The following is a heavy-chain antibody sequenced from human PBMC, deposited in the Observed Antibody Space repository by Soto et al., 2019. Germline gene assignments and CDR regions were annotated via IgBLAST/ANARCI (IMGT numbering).Heavy chain of an antibody. Sequence: GASGKVSCKASGFTFTSYCMHWVRQAPGQGIEGMGIINPSGGSTSYAQKFQGRVTMTRDTSMSTVYMELSSLRSEDTAVYYCARWTTVHEWHFDLWGRGTLVTGSS. CDR2: INPSGGST. CDR1: GFTFTSYC. J-gene: IGHJ2*01. D-gene: IGHD4-17*01. CDR3: ARWTTVHEWHFDL. V-gene: IGHV1-46*01.